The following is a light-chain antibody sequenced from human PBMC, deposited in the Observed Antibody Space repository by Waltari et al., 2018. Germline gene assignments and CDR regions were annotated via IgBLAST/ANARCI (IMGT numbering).Light chain of an antibody. CDR1: QSLVHSDGKTY. V-gene: IGKV2-30*02. CDR2: KVF. Sequence: DVAMTQSPLSLPDTLGQPATIPCRSSQSLVHSDGKTYLNWFHQRPGQSPRRLIYKVFNRDSGVPDRFSGSGSGTDFTLKISRVEAEDVGTYYCMQATQWPLTFGQGTKVEIK. CDR3: MQATQWPLT. J-gene: IGKJ1*01.